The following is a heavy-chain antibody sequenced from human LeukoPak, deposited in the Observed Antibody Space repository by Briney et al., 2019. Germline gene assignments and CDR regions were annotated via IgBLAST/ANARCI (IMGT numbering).Heavy chain of an antibody. V-gene: IGHV3-72*01. D-gene: IGHD4-17*01. CDR3: ARGTVTAPDY. J-gene: IGHJ4*02. Sequence: GGSLRLSCVASGFTFSDRYMDWVRQAPGKGLEWVGRIRNKADSYTTDYAASVKGRFTISRDDSKNSLYLQMNSLKTEDTAVYSCARGTVTAPDYWGQGTLVTVSS. CDR1: GFTFSDRY. CDR2: IRNKADSYTT.